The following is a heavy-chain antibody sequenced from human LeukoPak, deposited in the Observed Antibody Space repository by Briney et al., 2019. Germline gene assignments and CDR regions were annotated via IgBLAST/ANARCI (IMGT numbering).Heavy chain of an antibody. Sequence: ASVKVSCKASGYTFTTYGISWVRQAPGQGLEWMGWISPCNGNTNYAQKVQDRVTMTTDTSTSTAYMELRSLTSDDTAVYYCARDYGSGENRFDYWGQGTLVTVSS. D-gene: IGHD3-10*01. V-gene: IGHV1-18*01. CDR2: ISPCNGNT. CDR1: GYTFTTYG. J-gene: IGHJ4*02. CDR3: ARDYGSGENRFDY.